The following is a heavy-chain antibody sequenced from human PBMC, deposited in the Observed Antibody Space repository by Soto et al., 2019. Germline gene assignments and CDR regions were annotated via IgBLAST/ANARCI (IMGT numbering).Heavy chain of an antibody. Sequence: EVQLLESGGGLVQPGGSLRLSCAASGFTFSSYARSWVRQAPGKGLEWVSAISGSGGSTYYADSVKGRFTISRDNSKNTLYLQMNSLRAEDTAVYYCAKVKSGIVVIYYFDYWGQGTLVTVSS. CDR1: GFTFSSYA. D-gene: IGHD3-22*01. V-gene: IGHV3-23*01. J-gene: IGHJ4*02. CDR2: ISGSGGST. CDR3: AKVKSGIVVIYYFDY.